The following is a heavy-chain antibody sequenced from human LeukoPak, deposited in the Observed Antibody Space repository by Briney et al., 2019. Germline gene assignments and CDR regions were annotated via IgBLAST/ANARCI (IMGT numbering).Heavy chain of an antibody. CDR2: IRYDGSNK. Sequence: PGGTLRLSCAASGFTFNNYGMHWVRQAPGKGLEWVAFIRYDGSNKYYADSVKGRFIISRDNSKNTLYLQLNSLRAEDTAVYYCRGLLVADYWGQGTRVSV. CDR1: GFTFNNYG. CDR3: RGLLVADY. D-gene: IGHD5-12*01. V-gene: IGHV3-30*02. J-gene: IGHJ4*02.